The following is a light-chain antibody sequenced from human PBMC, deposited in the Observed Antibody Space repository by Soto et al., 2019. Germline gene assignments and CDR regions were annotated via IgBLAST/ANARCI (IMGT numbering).Light chain of an antibody. CDR2: DVN. J-gene: IGLJ1*01. CDR3: SAHGGTNPYV. Sequence: QSVLTQPPCASGSPGQSVAISCTGTASDIGGYSFVSWYQQHPGKAPKLLIYDVNKRPSGVPDRFSGSKSGNTASLTVSGLQAEDEAEYYCSAHGGTNPYVFGTGTKVTVL. CDR1: ASDIGGYSF. V-gene: IGLV2-8*01.